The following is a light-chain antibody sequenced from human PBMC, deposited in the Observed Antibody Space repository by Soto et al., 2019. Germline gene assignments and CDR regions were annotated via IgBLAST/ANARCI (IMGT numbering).Light chain of an antibody. J-gene: IGKJ1*01. Sequence: EIVLTQSPGTLSLSPGERATLSCRASQSVSSSYLAWYQQKPGQAPRLLIYGASTRATGIPARFSGSGSGTEFSLTITSLQSDDFAVYYCQQYHNWPRTFGQGTKVDIK. CDR3: QQYHNWPRT. CDR1: QSVSSSY. V-gene: IGKV3-15*01. CDR2: GAS.